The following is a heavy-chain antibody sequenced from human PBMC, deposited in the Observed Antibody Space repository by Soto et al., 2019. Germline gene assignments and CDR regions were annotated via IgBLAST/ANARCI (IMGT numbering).Heavy chain of an antibody. CDR2: INPYTGYT. V-gene: IGHV1-18*01. J-gene: IGHJ4*02. CDR1: GYTFTTYG. Sequence: QVQMVQSGDEVKRPGASVKVSCKASGYTFTTYGISWVRQAPGQGLEWMGWINPYTGYTRYGQNLQGRVTVTTDTSTSTAHMELRSLTSDDTAVYYCARDGDGYNSPFDYWGQGTLVTVSS. D-gene: IGHD5-12*01. CDR3: ARDGDGYNSPFDY.